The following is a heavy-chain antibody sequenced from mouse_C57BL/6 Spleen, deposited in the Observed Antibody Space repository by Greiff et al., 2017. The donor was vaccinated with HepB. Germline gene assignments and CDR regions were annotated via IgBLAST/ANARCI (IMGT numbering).Heavy chain of an antibody. CDR2: IDPSDSYT. CDR3: ARGDYYYGSSYVGY. CDR1: GYTFTSYW. Sequence: QVQLQQPGAELVRPGTSVKLSCKASGYTFTSYWMHWVKQRPGQGLEWIGVIDPSDSYTNYNQKFKGKATLTVDTSSSTAYMQLSSLTSEDSAVYYCARGDYYYGSSYVGYWGQGTTLTVSS. V-gene: IGHV1-59*01. D-gene: IGHD1-1*01. J-gene: IGHJ2*01.